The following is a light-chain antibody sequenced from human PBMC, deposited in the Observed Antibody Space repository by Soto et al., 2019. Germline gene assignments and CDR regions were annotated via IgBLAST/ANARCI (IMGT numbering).Light chain of an antibody. V-gene: IGKV3D-20*02. Sequence: ELVLTQSPGTLSLSPGDRATLSCRASQSVSSSYLAWYQQKPRQAPRLLIYGASSRATGIPDRFSGSGSGTDFTLTISRLEPEDAAVYYCQQSSNWPPITCGQGTRLEIK. CDR2: GAS. CDR3: QQSSNWPPIT. CDR1: QSVSSSY. J-gene: IGKJ5*01.